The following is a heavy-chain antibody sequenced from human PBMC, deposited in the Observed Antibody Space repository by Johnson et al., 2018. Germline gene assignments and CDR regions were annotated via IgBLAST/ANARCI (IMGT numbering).Heavy chain of an antibody. J-gene: IGHJ6*03. CDR1: GFTFDDYA. Sequence: EVQLVESGGGLVQPGRSLRLSCAASGFTFDDYAMHWVRQAPGKGLEWVSGISWNSGSIGYADSVKGRFTISRDNAKNSLYLQMNRLGAEDTALYYCARSVEAVDYYYCYRDVGGKGTTVTVSS. CDR3: ARSVEAVDYYYCYRDV. CDR2: ISWNSGSI. V-gene: IGHV3-9*01. D-gene: IGHD6-19*01.